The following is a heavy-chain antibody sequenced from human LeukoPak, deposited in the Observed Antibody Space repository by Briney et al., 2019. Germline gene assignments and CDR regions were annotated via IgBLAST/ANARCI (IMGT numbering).Heavy chain of an antibody. V-gene: IGHV3-23*01. Sequence: GGSLRLSCAASGFTFSSYAMSWVHQAPGKGLEWVSAISGSGGSTYYADSVKGRFTISRDNSKNTLYLQMNSLRAEDTAVYYCAKGPDYGDYVTPFDYWGQGTLVTVSS. CDR1: GFTFSSYA. CDR2: ISGSGGST. CDR3: AKGPDYGDYVTPFDY. D-gene: IGHD4-17*01. J-gene: IGHJ4*02.